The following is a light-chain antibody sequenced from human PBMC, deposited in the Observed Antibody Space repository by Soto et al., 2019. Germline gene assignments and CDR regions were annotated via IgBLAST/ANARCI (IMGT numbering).Light chain of an antibody. J-gene: IGKJ1*01. V-gene: IGKV1-9*01. CDR1: QGISSY. CDR3: QQLNNYPRT. Sequence: DTQLTQSPSFLSASVGDRVTITCRASQGISSYLAWYQQKPGKAPKLLISTASTLQSGVPSRFSGSGSGTEFTLTISSLQPEDFATYYCQQLNNYPRTVGQGTKVDSK. CDR2: TAS.